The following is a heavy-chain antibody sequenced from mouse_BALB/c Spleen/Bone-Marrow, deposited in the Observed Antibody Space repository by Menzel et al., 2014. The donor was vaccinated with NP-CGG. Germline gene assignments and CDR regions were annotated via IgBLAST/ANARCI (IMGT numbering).Heavy chain of an antibody. J-gene: IGHJ2*01. V-gene: IGHV5-17*02. CDR1: GFTFSSFG. CDR3: TRGGNWDDFDY. CDR2: ISSGSSTI. Sequence: EVMLVESGGGLVQPGGSRKLSCAASGFTFSSFGMHWVRQAPEKGLEWVAYISSGSSTIFYADTVKGRFTVSRDSPKNTLFLQMTSLRSEDTAMYYCTRGGNWDDFDYWGQGTTLTVSS. D-gene: IGHD4-1*01.